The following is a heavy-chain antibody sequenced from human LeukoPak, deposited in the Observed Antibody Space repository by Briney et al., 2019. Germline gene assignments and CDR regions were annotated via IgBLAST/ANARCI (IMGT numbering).Heavy chain of an antibody. V-gene: IGHV3-21*01. Sequence: GGSLRLSCAASGFSFSYYSMNWVRQAPGKGLEWVSSITSSSTYIYYGDSVKGRFTISRDNSKNTLYLQMNSLRPEDTAFYYCAKGQREVMMTLFDYWGQGTLVTVSS. D-gene: IGHD3-10*01. CDR2: ITSSSTYI. CDR1: GFSFSYYS. CDR3: AKGQREVMMTLFDY. J-gene: IGHJ4*02.